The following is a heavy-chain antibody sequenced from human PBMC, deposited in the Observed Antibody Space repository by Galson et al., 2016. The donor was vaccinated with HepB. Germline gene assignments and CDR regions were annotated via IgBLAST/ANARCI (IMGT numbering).Heavy chain of an antibody. CDR3: ARGGRLGSSDY. CDR1: GFTFSDYY. J-gene: IGHJ4*02. D-gene: IGHD3-16*01. V-gene: IGHV3-11*06. CDR2: VSSSSSST. Sequence: SLRLSCAASGFTFSDYYMSWIRQAPGKGLEWISYVSSSSSSTEYSDSVKGRFTISRDNAKNSLYLQMNSLRADDTAVYYCARGGRLGSSDYWGQGTLVTVSS.